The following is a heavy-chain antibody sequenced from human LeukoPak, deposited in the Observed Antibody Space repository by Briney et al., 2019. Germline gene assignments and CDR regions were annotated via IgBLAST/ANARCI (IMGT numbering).Heavy chain of an antibody. CDR2: NYYSGST. V-gene: IGHV4-39*01. CDR1: GGSISSSSYY. J-gene: IGHJ6*03. Sequence: SEPLSLTGTVSGGSISSSSYYWRWIRQPPGKGLAWIGGNYYSGSTYYNPSLESRVTISVDTSKNQFSLKLSSVTAADTAVFYCARHVSAYSSGLPYYMDVWGKGTMVTVSS. D-gene: IGHD6-19*01. CDR3: ARHVSAYSSGLPYYMDV.